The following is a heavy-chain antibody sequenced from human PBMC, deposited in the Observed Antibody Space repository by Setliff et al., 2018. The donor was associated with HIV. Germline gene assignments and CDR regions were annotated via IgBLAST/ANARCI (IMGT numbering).Heavy chain of an antibody. J-gene: IGHJ5*02. Sequence: PSETLSLTCNLSGDSIRSQFWTWIRQTPGKGLEWIASIETTGTVNYSPSLKSRVSISLDPSRSQFSLTLRSVTAADTAVYYCARVPSAEVRGRPDLYHWFDPWGQGTLVTVSS. D-gene: IGHD6-6*01. CDR1: GDSIRSQF. V-gene: IGHV4-4*08. CDR2: IETTGTV. CDR3: ARVPSAEVRGRPDLYHWFDP.